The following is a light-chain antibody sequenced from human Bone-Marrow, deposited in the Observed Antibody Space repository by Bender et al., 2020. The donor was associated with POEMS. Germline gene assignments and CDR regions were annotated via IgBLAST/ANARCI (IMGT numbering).Light chain of an antibody. CDR1: SSNIGAHA. Sequence: QSVLTQPPSASGTPGQRVTISCSGGSSNIGAHAVNWYQHLPGTAPKLLIYSSHRRPSEVPDRFSASKSGTSASLTISGLQAEDEALYYCSSYTSSSGLYVFGGGTSVHVL. J-gene: IGLJ1*01. V-gene: IGLV1-44*01. CDR2: SSH. CDR3: SSYTSSSGLYV.